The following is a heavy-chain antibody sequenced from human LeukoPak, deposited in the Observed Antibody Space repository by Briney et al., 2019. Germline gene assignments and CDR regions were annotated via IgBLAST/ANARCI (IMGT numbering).Heavy chain of an antibody. Sequence: GGSLRLSCAASGFRFVSYSMNWVRQAPGRGLEWISYISSSSSFIHYADSVKGRFTISRDNAKNSLYLQMNSLTDEDAAVYYCARDYNYDSGASVDYWGQGTLVAVSS. J-gene: IGHJ4*02. D-gene: IGHD3-22*01. V-gene: IGHV3-21*05. CDR2: ISSSSSFI. CDR1: GFRFVSYS. CDR3: ARDYNYDSGASVDY.